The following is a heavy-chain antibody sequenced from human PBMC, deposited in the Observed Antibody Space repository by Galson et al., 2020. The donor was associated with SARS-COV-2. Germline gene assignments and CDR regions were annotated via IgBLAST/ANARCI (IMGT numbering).Heavy chain of an antibody. CDR3: ARSRTAHFDWYPHYYGMDV. CDR2: INPNSGGT. Sequence: ASVKVSCKASGYTFTGYYMHWVRQAPGQGLEWMGWINPNSGGTNYAQKFHGRVTMTRDTSISTAYMELSRLRSDDTAVYYCARSRTAHFDWYPHYYGMDVWGQGTTVTVSS. D-gene: IGHD3-9*01. J-gene: IGHJ6*02. V-gene: IGHV1-2*02. CDR1: GYTFTGYY.